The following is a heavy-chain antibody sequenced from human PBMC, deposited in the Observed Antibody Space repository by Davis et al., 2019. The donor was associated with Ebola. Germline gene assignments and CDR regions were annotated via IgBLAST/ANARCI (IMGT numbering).Heavy chain of an antibody. CDR2: INPSGGNT. V-gene: IGHV1-46*01. Sequence: ASVKVSCKASGYTFTSYYMHWVRQAPGQGLEWMGIINPSGGNTSYAQKFQGRVTMTRDTSTSTVYMELSSLRSEDTAVYYCARDPVAGPFDYWGQGTLVTVSS. D-gene: IGHD6-19*01. CDR1: GYTFTSYY. CDR3: ARDPVAGPFDY. J-gene: IGHJ4*02.